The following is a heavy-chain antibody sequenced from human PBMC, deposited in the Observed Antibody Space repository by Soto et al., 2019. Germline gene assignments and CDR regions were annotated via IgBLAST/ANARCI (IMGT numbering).Heavy chain of an antibody. CDR1: GYTFTSYG. J-gene: IGHJ4*02. D-gene: IGHD6-19*01. CDR2: ISAYNGNT. V-gene: IGHV1-18*04. CDR3: ARDLSGWYYFDC. Sequence: ASVKVSCKASGYTFTSYGISWVRQAPGQGLEWMGWISAYNGNTNYAQKPQGRVTMTTDTSTSTAYMELRSLRSDDTAVYYCARDLSGWYYFDCWGQGTLVTVSS.